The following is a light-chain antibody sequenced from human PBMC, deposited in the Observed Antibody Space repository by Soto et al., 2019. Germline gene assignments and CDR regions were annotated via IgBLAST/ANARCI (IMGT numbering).Light chain of an antibody. CDR2: AAS. CDR1: QHIRSKY. J-gene: IGKJ4*01. CDR3: HQYNNWLAIT. Sequence: ESVLTQSPGTLSLSPGERATLSCRASQHIRSKYLAWYQHKPGQAPRLLIYAASTRATGIPVRFRGSGSGTEFTLTISSLQSEDSAVYYCHQYNNWLAITFGGGTKVDIK. V-gene: IGKV3-15*01.